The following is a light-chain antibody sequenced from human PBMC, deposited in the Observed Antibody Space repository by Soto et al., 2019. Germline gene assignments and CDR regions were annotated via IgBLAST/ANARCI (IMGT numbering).Light chain of an antibody. CDR3: QQSYSTPLT. V-gene: IGKV1-39*01. CDR1: QSISSY. CDR2: AAS. Sequence: DIQMTQSPSSLSASVGDRVTITCRASQSISSYLNWYQQKPGKPPKLLIYAASSLQSGVPSRFSGSGSGTAFTLTISSLQPEDFATYYCQQSYSTPLTFGPGTKVDIK. J-gene: IGKJ3*01.